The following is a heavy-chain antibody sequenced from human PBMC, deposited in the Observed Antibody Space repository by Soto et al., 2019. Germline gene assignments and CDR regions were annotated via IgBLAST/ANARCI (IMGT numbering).Heavy chain of an antibody. D-gene: IGHD3-10*01. CDR3: GHRARGDTFDY. CDR2: IYWNGDN. V-gene: IGHV2-5*01. CDR1: GFSLTTTGVG. Sequence: QITLKESGPTLVKPTETLTLTCTFSGFSLTTTGVGLGWIRQPPGKALEWLAIIYWNGDNRYSPSLKGRFTITKDTSKNQVVLTMANMDPVETATYYCGHRARGDTFDYWGQGMLVTVSS. J-gene: IGHJ4*02.